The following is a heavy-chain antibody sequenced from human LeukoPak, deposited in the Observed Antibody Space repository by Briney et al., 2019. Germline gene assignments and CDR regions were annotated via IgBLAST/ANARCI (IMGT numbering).Heavy chain of an antibody. CDR3: ARYCSDASCGYFDY. CDR2: IHPGDSNT. J-gene: IGHJ4*02. CDR1: GYSFTTYW. V-gene: IGHV5-51*01. Sequence: GESLKISCKGSGYSFTTYWIAWVRQMPGKGLEWMGIIHPGDSNTKYSPSFQGQVTMSADKSISTAYLQWSSLEASDTAMYYCARYCSDASCGYFDYWAREPWSPSPQ. D-gene: IGHD2-15*01.